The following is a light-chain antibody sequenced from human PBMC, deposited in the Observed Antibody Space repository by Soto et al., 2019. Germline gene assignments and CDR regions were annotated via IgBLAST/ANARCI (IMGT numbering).Light chain of an antibody. V-gene: IGKV3-20*01. CDR1: QSVDSAY. CDR3: QQYGGSPPIT. J-gene: IGKJ5*01. CDR2: GAS. Sequence: EIVLTQSPGTLSLSPGERATLSCRASQSVDSAYLAWYQQKPGQAPTLLIYGASSRATGIPDRFSGSGSGKDFTLSISRLEPEDFAVYYCQQYGGSPPITFGQGSRLESK.